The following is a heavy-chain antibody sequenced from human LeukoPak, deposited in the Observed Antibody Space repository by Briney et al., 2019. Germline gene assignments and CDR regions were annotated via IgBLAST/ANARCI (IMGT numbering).Heavy chain of an antibody. CDR1: GFTFSSYG. V-gene: IGHV3-30*03. CDR3: ATAGSYPGYYFDY. Sequence: PGGSLRLSCAASGFTFSSYGMHWVRQAPGKGLEWVAVISYDGSNKYYADSVKGRFTISRDNSKNTLYLQMNSLRAEDTAVYYCATAGSYPGYYFDYWGQGTLVTVSP. J-gene: IGHJ4*02. D-gene: IGHD1-26*01. CDR2: ISYDGSNK.